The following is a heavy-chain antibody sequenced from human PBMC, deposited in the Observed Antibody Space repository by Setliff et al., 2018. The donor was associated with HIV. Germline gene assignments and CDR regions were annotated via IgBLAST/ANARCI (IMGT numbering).Heavy chain of an antibody. CDR2: IYHSGKT. J-gene: IGHJ5*02. CDR3: ARHRQISDWFDP. CDR1: GGSISDNKYY. V-gene: IGHV4-39*01. D-gene: IGHD3-10*01. Sequence: PSETLSLTCSVSGGSISDNKYYWSWIRQPPGKGLEWTGSIYHSGKTYYNPSLKSRLTISVDTSKNQFSLKLSSVTAADTAVYYCARHRQISDWFDPWGQGILVTSP.